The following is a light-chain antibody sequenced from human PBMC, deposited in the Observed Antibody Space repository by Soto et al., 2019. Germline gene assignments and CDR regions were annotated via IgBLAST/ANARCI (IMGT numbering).Light chain of an antibody. CDR3: QQYGGSPYT. CDR1: QSVSNSY. Sequence: EIVLTQSPGTLSLSPGERATLSCRARQSVSNSYLAWYQQKPGQAPRLLIYGASSRATGIPDRFSGSGSGTDFTLTISRLETEDFAVYYCQQYGGSPYTFGQGTKLEIK. CDR2: GAS. J-gene: IGKJ2*01. V-gene: IGKV3-20*01.